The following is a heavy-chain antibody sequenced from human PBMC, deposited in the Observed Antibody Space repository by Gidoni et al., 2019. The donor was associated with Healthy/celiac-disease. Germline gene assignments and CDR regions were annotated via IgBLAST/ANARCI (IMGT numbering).Heavy chain of an antibody. CDR1: GFTFSSYG. J-gene: IGHJ4*02. D-gene: IGHD6-13*01. CDR3: ATDRHSIRYPIFDY. V-gene: IGHV3-30*03. Sequence: QVPLVESPGGVVQPWRSLRLSCSGTGFTFSSYGMHWVRQAPGKGLEWVAVISYDGSNKYYADSVKGRFTISRDNSKNTLYLQMNSLRAEDTAVYYCATDRHSIRYPIFDYWGQGTLVTVSS. CDR2: ISYDGSNK.